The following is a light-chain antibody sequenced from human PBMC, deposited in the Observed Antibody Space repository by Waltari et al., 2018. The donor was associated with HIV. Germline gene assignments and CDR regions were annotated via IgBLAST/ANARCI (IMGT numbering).Light chain of an antibody. J-gene: IGKJ3*01. CDR3: QQSYSTLVFT. CDR2: AAS. Sequence: PSSLSASVGDRVTITCRASQSISSYLNWYQQKPGKAPKLLIYAASSLQSGVPSRFSGSGSGTDFTLTISSLQPEDFATYYCQQSYSTLVFTFGPGTKVDIK. CDR1: QSISSY. V-gene: IGKV1-39*01.